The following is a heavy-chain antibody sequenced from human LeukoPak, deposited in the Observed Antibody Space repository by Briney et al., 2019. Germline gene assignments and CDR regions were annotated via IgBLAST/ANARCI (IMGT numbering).Heavy chain of an antibody. CDR2: MHQSGTT. D-gene: IGHD3-10*01. Sequence: SETLSLTCAVYGGSFSGYYWSWVRQPPGKGLEWIGEMHQSGTTNYNPSLKSRVTMSVDKSKNQFTLKLSSVTAADTAVYFCASADYYRLDFWGQGTLVTVSS. J-gene: IGHJ4*02. V-gene: IGHV4-34*01. CDR1: GGSFSGYY. CDR3: ASADYYRLDF.